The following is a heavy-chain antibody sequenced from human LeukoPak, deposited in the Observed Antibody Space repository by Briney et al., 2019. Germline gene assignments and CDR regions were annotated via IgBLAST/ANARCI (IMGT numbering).Heavy chain of an antibody. CDR2: ISGSGGST. CDR1: GVTFSSYA. V-gene: IGHV3-23*01. D-gene: IGHD3-22*01. CDR3: AKDALGITMIVVVGYDY. J-gene: IGHJ4*02. Sequence: GGSLRLSCAASGVTFSSYAMSWVRQAPGKGLEWVSAISGSGGSTYYADSVKGRFTISTENSKNTLYLQMNSLRAEDTAVYYCAKDALGITMIVVVGYDYWGQGTLVTVSS.